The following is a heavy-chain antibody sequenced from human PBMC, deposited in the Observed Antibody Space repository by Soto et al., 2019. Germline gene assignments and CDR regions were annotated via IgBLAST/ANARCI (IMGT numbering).Heavy chain of an antibody. CDR2: MNPNRTNT. J-gene: IGHJ4*02. D-gene: IGHD6-13*01. CDR3: TKGDSSSWYISTAAHY. V-gene: IGHV1-8*01. CDR1: GYTFTTYD. Sequence: ASVKVSCKASGYTFTTYDINWVRQAAGQGLEWMGWMNPNRTNTGYAEKFQGRVAISRDDSKSIAYLQMNSLKTEDTAVYYCTKGDSSSWYISTAAHYWGQGTLVTVSS.